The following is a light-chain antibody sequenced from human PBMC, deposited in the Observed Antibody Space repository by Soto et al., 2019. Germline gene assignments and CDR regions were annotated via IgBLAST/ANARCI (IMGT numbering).Light chain of an antibody. Sequence: VLTQSVGTLSLSPGERATLYCRASQSVSSSYLAWYQQKPEKVPKLLLYAASTLQSGVPSRFSGSGSRTHFTRTISRLVPEDFAVYYCQQYGSSPQRRTFCQGTKVDI. V-gene: IGKV3-20*01. CDR3: QQYGSSPQRRT. J-gene: IGKJ1*01. CDR1: QSVSSSY. CDR2: AAS.